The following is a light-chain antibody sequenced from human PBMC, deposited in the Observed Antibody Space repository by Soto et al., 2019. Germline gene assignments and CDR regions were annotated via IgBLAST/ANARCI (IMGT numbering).Light chain of an antibody. Sequence: EIVLTQSPATLSLSPWERATLSCRASQSVKTFLVWYQQRPGQAPRLLIYAASSRATGSPDRFSGGGSGTDFTLTISRLEPEDFAVYYCQQYGYSPITFGQGTRLEIK. CDR3: QQYGYSPIT. V-gene: IGKV3-20*01. CDR1: QSVKTF. CDR2: AAS. J-gene: IGKJ5*01.